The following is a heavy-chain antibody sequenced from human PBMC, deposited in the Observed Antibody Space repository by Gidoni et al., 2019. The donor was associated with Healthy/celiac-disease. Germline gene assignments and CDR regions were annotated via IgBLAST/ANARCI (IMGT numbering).Heavy chain of an antibody. J-gene: IGHJ3*02. CDR1: GYTFTSYA. D-gene: IGHD4-17*01. V-gene: IGHV1-3*01. Sequence: QVQLVQSGAEVKKPGASVKVSCKASGYTFTSYAMHWVRQAPGQRLEWMGWINAGNGNTKYSQKFQGRVTITRDTSASTAYMELSSLRSEDTAVYYCARDGMTTVMNGEAFDIWGQGTMVTVSS. CDR2: INAGNGNT. CDR3: ARDGMTTVMNGEAFDI.